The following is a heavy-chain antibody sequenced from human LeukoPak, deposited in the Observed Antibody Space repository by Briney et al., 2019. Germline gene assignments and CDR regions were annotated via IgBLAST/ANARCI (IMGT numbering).Heavy chain of an antibody. CDR1: GGSISSDY. D-gene: IGHD3-9*01. CDR3: ARRGPYDILTAFYPDALEL. Sequence: SETLSLTCTVSGGSISSDYWSWIRQPVGKGLEWIGRIHTAGSTNYNPSLKSRVTMSVDTSKSQLSLSLSSVTAADTAVYYCARRGPYDILTAFYPDALELWGQGTMVTVSS. J-gene: IGHJ3*01. V-gene: IGHV4-4*07. CDR2: IHTAGST.